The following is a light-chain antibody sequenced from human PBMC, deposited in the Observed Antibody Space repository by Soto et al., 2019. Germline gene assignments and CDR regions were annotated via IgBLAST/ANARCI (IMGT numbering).Light chain of an antibody. CDR2: GAS. CDR1: QSVNSN. Sequence: IVMTPSPATLSVSPGYRATLSCMASQSVNSNLAWYQQKPGQAPRLLIYGASTRATGIPARIGGSGSGTESTLRISSLQAEDCAVYYGQERSNWPLTFGGGTKGAIK. J-gene: IGKJ4*01. CDR3: QERSNWPLT. V-gene: IGKV3-15*01.